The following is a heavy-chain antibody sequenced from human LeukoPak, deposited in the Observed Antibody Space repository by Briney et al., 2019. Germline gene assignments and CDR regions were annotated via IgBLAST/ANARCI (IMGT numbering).Heavy chain of an antibody. CDR1: GGSFIDHS. J-gene: IGHJ4*02. CDR2: INHSGGT. D-gene: IGHD2-8*02. CDR3: ARLGGVYGGYYFDY. V-gene: IGHV4-34*01. Sequence: SETLSLTCAVLGGSFIDHSWGWIRQSPGKGLQWIGEINHSGGTNYNPSLESRVTISIDTSKNQFSLKLNSLTAADTAVYFCARLGGVYGGYYFDYWGQGTLVTVSS.